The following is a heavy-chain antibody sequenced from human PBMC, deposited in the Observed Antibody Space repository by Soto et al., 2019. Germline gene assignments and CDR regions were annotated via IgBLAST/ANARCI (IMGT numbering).Heavy chain of an antibody. CDR3: AKDNSGSYFDY. J-gene: IGHJ4*02. V-gene: IGHV3-30*18. CDR2: ISYDGSNK. CDR1: GFTFSSYG. D-gene: IGHD1-26*01. Sequence: QVQLVESGGGVVQPGRSLRLSCAASGFTFSSYGMQWVRQAPGKGLEWVAVISYDGSNKYYADSVKGRFTISRDNSKNTLYLQMNSLRAEDTAVYYCAKDNSGSYFDYWGQGTLVTVSS.